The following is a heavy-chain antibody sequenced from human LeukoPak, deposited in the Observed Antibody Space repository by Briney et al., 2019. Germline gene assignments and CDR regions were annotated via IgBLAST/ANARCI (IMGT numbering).Heavy chain of an antibody. CDR3: AKSIYYGEFDY. CDR2: ISGSGGST. CDR1: GFTFSSYA. V-gene: IGHV3-23*01. J-gene: IGHJ4*02. Sequence: RTGGSLRLSCAASGFTFSSYAMSWVRQAPGKGLEWVSAISGSGGSTYYADSVKGRFTISRDNSKNTLCLQMNSLRAEDTAVYYCAKSIYYGEFDYWGQGTLVTVSS. D-gene: IGHD4-17*01.